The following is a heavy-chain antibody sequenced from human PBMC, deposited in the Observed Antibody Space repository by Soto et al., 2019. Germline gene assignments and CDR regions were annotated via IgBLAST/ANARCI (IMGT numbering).Heavy chain of an antibody. V-gene: IGHV3-74*01. CDR1: GFTLNYYW. J-gene: IGHJ4*02. D-gene: IGHD2-21*02. CDR2: LQTDGSHP. Sequence: EVHLVESGGGLVQPGGSLRLACVASGFTLNYYWMHWVRQAPGKGLMWVSRLQTDGSHPDYADSVKGRFTISRDNAKNTLYLQMNNLRADDTAVYYCARGGDPDYWGQGTLVTVSS. CDR3: ARGGDPDY.